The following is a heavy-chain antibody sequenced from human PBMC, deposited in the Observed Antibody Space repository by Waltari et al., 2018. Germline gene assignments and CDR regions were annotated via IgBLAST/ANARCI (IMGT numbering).Heavy chain of an antibody. J-gene: IGHJ6*03. CDR2: ITVDGSRI. V-gene: IGHV3-23*03. Sequence: EVQLLESGGGLVQLGGSLRRSCASSGGSFSTYVISWVRQAPGKGLEWVSLITVDGSRIQYADSVKGRFTISRDNSKNTLYLQMNSLRVEDMAVYYCAKEGYFYMDVWGNGTTVTVSS. CDR1: GGSFSTYV. CDR3: AKEGYFYMDV.